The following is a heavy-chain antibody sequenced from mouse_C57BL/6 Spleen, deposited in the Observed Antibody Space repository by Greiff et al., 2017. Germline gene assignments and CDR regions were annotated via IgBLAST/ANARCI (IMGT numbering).Heavy chain of an antibody. J-gene: IGHJ2*02. CDR3: ARQGDSSGVLDY. D-gene: IGHD3-2*02. V-gene: IGHV1-61*01. CDR2: IYPSDSET. Sequence: QVQLQQPGAELVRPGSSVKLSCKASGYTFTSYCMDWVKQRPGQGLEWIGNIYPSDSETHYNQKFKDKATLTEDKSSSTAYMQLSNLTSEDSAVYYCARQGDSSGVLDYWGQGTSLTVSS. CDR1: GYTFTSYC.